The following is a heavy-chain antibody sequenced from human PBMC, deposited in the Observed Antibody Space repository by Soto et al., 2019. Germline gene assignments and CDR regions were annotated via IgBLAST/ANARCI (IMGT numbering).Heavy chain of an antibody. CDR1: GGSISSYY. J-gene: IGHJ6*03. D-gene: IGHD3-9*01. CDR2: IYYSGST. CDR3: ARENYDILTGYVRPGIDYYYYYYMDV. V-gene: IGHV4-59*01. Sequence: ASETLSLTCTVSGGSISSYYWSWIRQPPGKGLEWIGYIYYSGSTNYNPSLKSRVTISVDTSKNQFSLKLSSVTAADTAVYYCARENYDILTGYVRPGIDYYYYYYMDVWGKGTTVTVSS.